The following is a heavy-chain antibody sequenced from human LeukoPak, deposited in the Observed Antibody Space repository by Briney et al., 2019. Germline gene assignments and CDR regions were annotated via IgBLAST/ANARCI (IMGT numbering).Heavy chain of an antibody. V-gene: IGHV3-23*01. CDR1: GFTFSDHA. CDR3: AKDRGNYEYSFDY. Sequence: GGSLRLSCAASGFTFSDHAMSWVRQAPGKGLEWVSVISGSGGSTYYADSVKGRFTISRDNSKNTLYLQMNSLRAEDTAVYYCAKDRGNYEYSFDYWGQGTLVTVSS. J-gene: IGHJ4*02. CDR2: ISGSGGST. D-gene: IGHD1-7*01.